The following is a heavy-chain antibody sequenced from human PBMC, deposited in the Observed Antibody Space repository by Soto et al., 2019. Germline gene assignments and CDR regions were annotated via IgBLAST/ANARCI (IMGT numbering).Heavy chain of an antibody. V-gene: IGHV4-59*12. CDR1: GASISSYY. CDR2: VYDSGAT. J-gene: IGHJ4*02. CDR3: ASQRGFSYGLDS. D-gene: IGHD5-18*01. Sequence: SETLSLTCTVSGASISSYYWSWIRQPPGKGLEYIGNVYDSGATNYSPPLRSRVTMSVDTSKNQFSLKLSSVTAADTAMYYCASQRGFSYGLDSWGLGALVTVSS.